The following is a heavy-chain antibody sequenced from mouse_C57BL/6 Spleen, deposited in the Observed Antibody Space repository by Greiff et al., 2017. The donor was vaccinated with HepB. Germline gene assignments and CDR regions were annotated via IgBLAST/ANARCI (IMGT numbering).Heavy chain of an antibody. CDR3: TTEGIVKGAY. Sequence: VQLQQSGAELVRPGASVKLSCTASGFNIKDDYMHWVKQRPEQGLEWIGWIDPENGDTEYASKFQGKATITADTSSNTAYLQLSSLTSEDTAVYYCTTEGIVKGAYWGQGTLVTVSA. V-gene: IGHV14-4*01. J-gene: IGHJ3*01. D-gene: IGHD2-5*01. CDR2: IDPENGDT. CDR1: GFNIKDDY.